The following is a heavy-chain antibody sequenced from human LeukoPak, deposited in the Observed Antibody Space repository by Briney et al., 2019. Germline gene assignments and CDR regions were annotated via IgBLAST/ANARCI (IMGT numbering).Heavy chain of an antibody. V-gene: IGHV4-61*02. CDR1: GGSISSGSYY. J-gene: IGHJ6*03. CDR2: IYTSGST. D-gene: IGHD7-27*01. Sequence: PSETLSLTCTVSGGSISSGSYYWSWIRQPAGKGLEWIGRIYTSGSTNYNPSLKSRVTISVDTSKNQFSLKLSSVTAADTAVYYCARDLQSLGMYYYYYMDVWGKGTTVTVSS. CDR3: ARDLQSLGMYYYYYMDV.